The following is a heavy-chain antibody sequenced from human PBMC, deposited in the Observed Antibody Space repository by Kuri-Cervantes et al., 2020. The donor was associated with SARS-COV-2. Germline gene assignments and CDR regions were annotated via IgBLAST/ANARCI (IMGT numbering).Heavy chain of an antibody. D-gene: IGHD1-26*01. CDR3: ARGGRRRPYYFNY. V-gene: IGHV4-39*01. CDR1: GGSISSSSYY. Sequence: SETLSLTCTVSGGSISSSSYYWGWIRQPPGKGLEWIGSIYYSGSTYYNPSLKSRVTISVDTSKNQFSLKLSSVTAADTAIYYCARGGRRRPYYFNYWGQGTLVTVSS. J-gene: IGHJ4*02. CDR2: IYYSGST.